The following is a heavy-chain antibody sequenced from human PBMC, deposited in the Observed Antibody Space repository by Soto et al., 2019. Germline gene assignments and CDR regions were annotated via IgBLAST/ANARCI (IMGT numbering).Heavy chain of an antibody. CDR2: ISSGGDYI. CDR1: FTFSMYS. J-gene: IGHJ5*02. CDR3: TRDQGGSYDSWFDP. V-gene: IGHV3-21*01. D-gene: IGHD1-26*01. Sequence: EVQVVASGGGLVQPGGSLRLSCSFTFSMYSMNWVRQAPGPGLEWVASISSGGDYIKYADSVKGRFTISRDNAKNSVSLQMNSLRVDDTAIYFCTRDQGGSYDSWFDPWGQGTLVTVSS.